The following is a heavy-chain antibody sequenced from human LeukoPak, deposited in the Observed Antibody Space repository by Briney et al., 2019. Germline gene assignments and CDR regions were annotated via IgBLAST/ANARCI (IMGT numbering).Heavy chain of an antibody. CDR3: AKGGTGGEYVGY. Sequence: ASVKVSCKASGYTFTGYYMHWVRQAPGQGLEWMGWTNPNSGGTNYAQKFQGRVTMTRDTAISTAYMELSRLRSDDTAVYYCAKGGTGGEYVGYWGQGTLVTVSS. CDR2: TNPNSGGT. V-gene: IGHV1-2*02. D-gene: IGHD2-8*02. J-gene: IGHJ4*02. CDR1: GYTFTGYY.